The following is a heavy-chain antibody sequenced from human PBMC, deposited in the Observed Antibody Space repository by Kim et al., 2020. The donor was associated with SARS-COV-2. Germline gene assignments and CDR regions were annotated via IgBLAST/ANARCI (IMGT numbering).Heavy chain of an antibody. Sequence: SETLSLTCAVSGGSISSSNWWSWVRQPPGKGLEWIGEIYHSGSTNYNPSLKSRVTISVDKSKNQFSLKLSSVTAADTAAYYCAREIAVAGTLHFDYWGQGTLVTVSS. D-gene: IGHD6-19*01. CDR3: AREIAVAGTLHFDY. V-gene: IGHV4-4*02. CDR2: IYHSGST. J-gene: IGHJ4*02. CDR1: GGSISSSNW.